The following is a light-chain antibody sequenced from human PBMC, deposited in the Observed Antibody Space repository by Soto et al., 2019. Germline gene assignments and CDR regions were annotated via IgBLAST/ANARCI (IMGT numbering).Light chain of an antibody. V-gene: IGKV1-5*02. CDR3: QQYNSYSIT. Sequence: DIQMTQSPSSLSASVGDRGTIICRASQSISSYLNWYQQKPGKAPKLXIYAASSLQSGVPSRFSGSGSGTEFTLTISSLQPDDFATYYCQQYNSYSITFGQGTRLEIK. J-gene: IGKJ5*01. CDR1: QSISSY. CDR2: AAS.